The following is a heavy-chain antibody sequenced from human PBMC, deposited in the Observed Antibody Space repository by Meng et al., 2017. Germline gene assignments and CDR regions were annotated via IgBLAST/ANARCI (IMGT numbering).Heavy chain of an antibody. Sequence: HLRLQESGPGLVKPSETLSLPCTVSGGSISSSSYYWGWIRQPPGKGLEWIGSIYYSGSTYYNPSLKSRVTISVDTSKNQFSLKLSSVTAADTAVYYCARGRVVNWFDPWGQGTLVTVSS. CDR1: GGSISSSSYY. D-gene: IGHD2-15*01. J-gene: IGHJ5*02. CDR3: ARGRVVNWFDP. CDR2: IYYSGST. V-gene: IGHV4-39*07.